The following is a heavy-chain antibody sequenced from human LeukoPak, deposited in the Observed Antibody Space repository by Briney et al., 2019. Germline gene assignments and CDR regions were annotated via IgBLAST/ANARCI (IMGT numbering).Heavy chain of an antibody. CDR2: IYYSGST. V-gene: IGHV4-59*12. CDR1: GGSISGYS. Sequence: PSGTLSLTCTVSGGSISGYSWTWIRQPPGKGLEWIGYIYYSGSTNYNPSLKSRVTISVDTSKNQFSLKLSSVTAADTAVYYCARGGSGSYPYYYYYYGMDVWGQGTTVTVSS. CDR3: ARGGSGSYPYYYYYYGMDV. J-gene: IGHJ6*02. D-gene: IGHD1-26*01.